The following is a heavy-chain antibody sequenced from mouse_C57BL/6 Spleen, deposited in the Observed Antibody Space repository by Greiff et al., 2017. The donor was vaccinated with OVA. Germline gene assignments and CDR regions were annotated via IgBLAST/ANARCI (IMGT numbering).Heavy chain of an antibody. Sequence: QVQLQQPGAELVKPGASVKMSCKASGYTFTSYWITWVKQRPGQGLAWIGDIYPGSGSTNYNEKFQGKATLTVDTSSSTAYMQLISLTSEDSAVYFCARGCRYYDGSSSYFDYWGQGTTLTVSS. CDR2: IYPGSGST. V-gene: IGHV1-55*01. CDR3: ARGCRYYDGSSSYFDY. D-gene: IGHD1-1*01. CDR1: GYTFTSYW. J-gene: IGHJ2*01.